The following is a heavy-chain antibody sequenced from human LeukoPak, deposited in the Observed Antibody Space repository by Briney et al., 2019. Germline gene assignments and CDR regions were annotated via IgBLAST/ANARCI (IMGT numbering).Heavy chain of an antibody. Sequence: PGGSLRLSCSASGFTFSRYAVHWVGQAPGKGLEYVSGINDNGGRTHYGDSVKGRFSISRDNSKNTLHLQMSTLRAEDTALYYCVKDVGGSYAFDYWGQGILVTVAS. CDR1: GFTFSRYA. CDR3: VKDVGGSYAFDY. CDR2: INDNGGRT. J-gene: IGHJ4*02. V-gene: IGHV3-64D*09. D-gene: IGHD1-26*01.